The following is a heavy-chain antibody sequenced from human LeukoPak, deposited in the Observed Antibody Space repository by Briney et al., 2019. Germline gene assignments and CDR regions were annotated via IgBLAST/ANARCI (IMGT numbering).Heavy chain of an antibody. CDR2: ISSSSSYI. CDR1: GFTFSSYS. CDR3: ARAYCSSTSCPFDI. J-gene: IGHJ3*02. D-gene: IGHD2-2*01. Sequence: GGSLRLSCAASGFTFSSYSMNWVRQAPGKGLEWVSSISSSSSYIYYADSVKGRFTISRDNAKNSLYLQMNSLRAEDTAVYYCARAYCSSTSCPFDIWGQGTMVTVSS. V-gene: IGHV3-21*01.